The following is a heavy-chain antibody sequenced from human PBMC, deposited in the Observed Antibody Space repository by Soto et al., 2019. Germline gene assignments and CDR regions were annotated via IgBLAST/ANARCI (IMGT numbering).Heavy chain of an antibody. Sequence: ASVKVSCKPSGYTFTSYGITWVRQATGQGLEWVGWLNPNSGWTGVAENFQDRVTLTRDTSISTAYMELSSLRSEDTAVYYCASQPIVVVTAPPSYFQHWGQGTLVTVSS. V-gene: IGHV1-8*01. CDR1: GYTFTSYG. D-gene: IGHD2-21*02. CDR2: LNPNSGWT. CDR3: ASQPIVVVTAPPSYFQH. J-gene: IGHJ1*01.